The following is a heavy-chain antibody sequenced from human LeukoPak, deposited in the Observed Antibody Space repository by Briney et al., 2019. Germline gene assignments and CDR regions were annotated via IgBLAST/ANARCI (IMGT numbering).Heavy chain of an antibody. D-gene: IGHD2-2*01. CDR3: ARQSRTCSSDSCYQLDAFDI. J-gene: IGHJ3*02. CDR1: GFTFSDHY. CDR2: TRNKANSYTT. V-gene: IGHV3-72*01. Sequence: GGSLRLSCAASGFTFSDHYRDWVRQAPGKGLEWVGRTRNKANSYTTENAASVRDRFTISRDDSKNSLYLPMNSLKTEDTAVYYCARQSRTCSSDSCYQLDAFDIWGHGTMVTVSS.